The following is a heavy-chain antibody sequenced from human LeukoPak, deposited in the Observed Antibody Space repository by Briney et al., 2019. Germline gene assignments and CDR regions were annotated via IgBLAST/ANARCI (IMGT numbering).Heavy chain of an antibody. Sequence: ASVKVSCKASGYTFTGYYMHWVRQAPGQGLEWMGWINPNSGCTNYAQKFQGRVTMTRDTSISTAYMELSRLRPDDTAVYYCARDRRGVRGVFDYWGQGTLVTVSS. D-gene: IGHD3-10*01. CDR2: INPNSGCT. CDR1: GYTFTGYY. J-gene: IGHJ4*02. CDR3: ARDRRGVRGVFDY. V-gene: IGHV1-2*02.